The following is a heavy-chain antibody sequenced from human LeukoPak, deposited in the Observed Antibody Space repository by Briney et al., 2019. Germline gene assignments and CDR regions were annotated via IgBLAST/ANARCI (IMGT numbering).Heavy chain of an antibody. CDR2: IYYSGST. CDR3: AREDYGDYERYWYFDL. V-gene: IGHV4-59*12. D-gene: IGHD4-17*01. CDR1: GGSFSGYY. Sequence: SETLSLTCAVYGGSFSGYYWSWIRQPPGKGLEWIGYIYYSGSTNYNPSLKSRVTISVDTSKNQFSLKLSSVTAADTAVYYCAREDYGDYERYWYFDLWGRGTLVTVSS. J-gene: IGHJ2*01.